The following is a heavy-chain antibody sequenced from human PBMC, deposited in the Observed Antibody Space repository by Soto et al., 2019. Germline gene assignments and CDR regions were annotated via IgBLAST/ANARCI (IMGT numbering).Heavy chain of an antibody. J-gene: IGHJ4*02. D-gene: IGHD2-2*01. V-gene: IGHV1-69*02. CDR3: ARVGKTAAERGFDY. CDR1: GGTFSSYT. CDR2: IIPILGIA. Sequence: SLKVSCKASGGTFSSYTISWVRQAPGQGLEWMGRIIPILGIANYAQKFQGRVTITADKSTSTAYMELSSLRSEDTAVYYCARVGKTAAERGFDYWGQGTLVTVSS.